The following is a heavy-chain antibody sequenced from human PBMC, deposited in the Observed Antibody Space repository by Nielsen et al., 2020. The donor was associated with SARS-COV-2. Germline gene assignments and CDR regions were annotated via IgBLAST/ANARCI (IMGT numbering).Heavy chain of an antibody. CDR2: INPSSGGT. J-gene: IGHJ5*02. Sequence: WVRQAPGQGLEWMGKINPSSGGTEYAQKSQGRLTVTRDTSTNAVYMELTSLTFEDTATYFCARVEVGSTDWAWFDPWGQGSLVTVSS. D-gene: IGHD1-26*01. CDR3: ARVEVGSTDWAWFDP. V-gene: IGHV1-46*01.